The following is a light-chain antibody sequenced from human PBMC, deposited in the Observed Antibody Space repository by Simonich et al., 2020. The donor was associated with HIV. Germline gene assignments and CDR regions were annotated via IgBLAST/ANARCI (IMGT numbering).Light chain of an antibody. CDR3: MQALQTPFT. CDR1: QSLLGNNGLNY. J-gene: IGKJ3*01. CDR2: SGS. Sequence: IVMTQSPLSLPVTPGEPASISCRSSQSLLGNNGLNYLDWYLQKPGQSPQLLIYSGSNRASGVPDRFSGSGSGTDFTLKISRVEAEDVGVYYCMQALQTPFTFGPGTKVDIK. V-gene: IGKV2-28*01.